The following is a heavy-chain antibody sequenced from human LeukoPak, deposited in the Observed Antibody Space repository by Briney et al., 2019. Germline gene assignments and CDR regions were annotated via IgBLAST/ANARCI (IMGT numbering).Heavy chain of an antibody. CDR3: ARGKPRYCSSTSCPLGY. Sequence: PGGSLRLSCAASGFTFSSYAMSWVRQAPGKGLEWVSAISGSGGSTYYADSVKGRFTISRDNSKNTLYLQMNILRAEDTALYYCARGKPRYCSSTSCPLGYWGQGTLVTVSS. CDR1: GFTFSSYA. J-gene: IGHJ4*02. D-gene: IGHD2-2*01. V-gene: IGHV3-23*01. CDR2: ISGSGGST.